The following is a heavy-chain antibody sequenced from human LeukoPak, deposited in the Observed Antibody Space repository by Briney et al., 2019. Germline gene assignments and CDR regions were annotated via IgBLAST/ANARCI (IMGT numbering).Heavy chain of an antibody. CDR3: ARGIAAVN. J-gene: IGHJ4*02. CDR2: IYASGST. V-gene: IGHV4-4*07. D-gene: IGHD6-13*01. Sequence: KGLEWIGRIYASGSTNYNPSLKSRVTMSVDTSKNQFSLKLSSVTAADTAVYYCARGIAAVNWGQGTLVTVSS.